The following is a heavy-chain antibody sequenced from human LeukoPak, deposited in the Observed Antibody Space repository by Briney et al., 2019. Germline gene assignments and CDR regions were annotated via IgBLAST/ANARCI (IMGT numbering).Heavy chain of an antibody. V-gene: IGHV3-30*02. CDR3: AKDRRVGAPGYMDV. J-gene: IGHJ6*03. CDR1: GFTFSSYG. CDR2: IRYDGSNK. D-gene: IGHD1-26*01. Sequence: GGSLRLSCAASGFTFSSYGMHWVRQAPGKGLEWVAFIRYDGSNKYYADSVKGRFTISRDNSKNTLYLQMNSLRAEDTAVYYCAKDRRVGAPGYMDVWGKGTTVTVSS.